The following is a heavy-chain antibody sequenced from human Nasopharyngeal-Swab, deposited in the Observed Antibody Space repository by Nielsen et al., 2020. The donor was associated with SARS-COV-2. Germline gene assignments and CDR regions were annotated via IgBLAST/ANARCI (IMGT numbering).Heavy chain of an antibody. CDR2: TSSRSGDI. J-gene: IGHJ4*02. Sequence: RHSPGKGLEWVSSTSSRSGDISYTDSVKGRFSISRDNAKNSLYLQMNSLRVEDTAVYYCARDLEGIFDHWGQGALVTVSS. D-gene: IGHD6-13*01. V-gene: IGHV3-21*01. CDR3: ARDLEGIFDH.